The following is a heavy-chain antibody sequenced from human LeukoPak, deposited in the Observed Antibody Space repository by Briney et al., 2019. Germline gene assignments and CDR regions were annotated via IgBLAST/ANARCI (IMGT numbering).Heavy chain of an antibody. Sequence: GGSLRLSCSASGFTFNSYSMHWVRQGPGKGLEYVSGISSNGRSTYDADSVKGRFTISRDNSKNTLYLRMSSLRAEDTAVYYCAKGASLGYCSGANCYSAYWGQGTLVTVSS. CDR1: GFTFNSYS. CDR2: ISSNGRST. CDR3: AKGASLGYCSGANCYSAY. V-gene: IGHV3-64D*09. J-gene: IGHJ4*02. D-gene: IGHD2-15*01.